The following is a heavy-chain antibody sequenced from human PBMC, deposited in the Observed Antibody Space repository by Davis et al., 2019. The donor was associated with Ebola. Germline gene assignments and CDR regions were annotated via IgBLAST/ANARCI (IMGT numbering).Heavy chain of an antibody. CDR2: IWYDGSNK. D-gene: IGHD6-19*01. Sequence: PSETLSLTCAASGFTFSSYGMHWVRQAPGKGLEWVAVIWYDGSNKYYADSVKGRFTISRDNSKNTLYLQMNSLRAEDTAVYYCARERGIAVAGGYWFDPWGQGTLVTVSS. CDR1: GFTFSSYG. J-gene: IGHJ5*02. V-gene: IGHV3-33*01. CDR3: ARERGIAVAGGYWFDP.